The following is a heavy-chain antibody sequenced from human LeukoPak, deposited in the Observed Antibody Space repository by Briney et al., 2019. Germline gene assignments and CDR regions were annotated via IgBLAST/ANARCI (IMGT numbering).Heavy chain of an antibody. J-gene: IGHJ4*02. Sequence: SETLSLTCTVSGYSISSGYYWGWIRQPPGKGLEWIGSIYHSRSTYYNPSLKSRVTISVDTSKNQFSLKLSSVTAADTAVYYCARAASGYYPYYFDYWGQGTLVTVSS. CDR1: GYSISSGYY. V-gene: IGHV4-38-2*02. CDR3: ARAASGYYPYYFDY. CDR2: IYHSRST. D-gene: IGHD3-22*01.